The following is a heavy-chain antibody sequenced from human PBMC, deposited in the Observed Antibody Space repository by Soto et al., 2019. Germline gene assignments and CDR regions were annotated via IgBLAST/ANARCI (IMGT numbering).Heavy chain of an antibody. CDR3: ARDNILGILYGGMDV. D-gene: IGHD3-3*01. Sequence: TLSLTCTVPGGSISSGDYYWSWIRQPPGKGLEWIGYIYYSGSTYYNPSLKSRVTISVDTSKNQFSLKLSSVTAADTAVYYCARDNILGILYGGMDVWGQGTTVTVSS. J-gene: IGHJ6*02. CDR1: GGSISSGDYY. V-gene: IGHV4-30-4*01. CDR2: IYYSGST.